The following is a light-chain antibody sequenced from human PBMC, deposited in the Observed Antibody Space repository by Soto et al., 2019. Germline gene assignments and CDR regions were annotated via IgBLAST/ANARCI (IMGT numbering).Light chain of an antibody. J-gene: IGKJ3*01. Sequence: EIVLTQSPGTLSLSPGERATLSCRASQSVASNYLAWYQQRPGQAPRLLMYAASSRAAGVPDRFSGSGSGTDFTPTISRLEPDDFAVFFCHQYGRSPIFTFGPGTTVDIK. CDR1: QSVASNY. CDR3: HQYGRSPIFT. CDR2: AAS. V-gene: IGKV3-20*01.